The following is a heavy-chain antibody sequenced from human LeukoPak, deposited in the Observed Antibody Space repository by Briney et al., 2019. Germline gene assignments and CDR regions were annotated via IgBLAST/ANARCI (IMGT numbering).Heavy chain of an antibody. V-gene: IGHV4-59*01. CDR1: GGSITNSY. CDR2: IHYSGNS. CDR3: ARVGDYDSSGYYPDY. J-gene: IGHJ4*02. Sequence: PSETLSLTCNVSGGSITNSYWNWIRQPPGKGLEWIGYIHYSGNSNYNSFLKSRVTISVDTSKNQFSLNVNSVTAADTAMYYCARVGDYDSSGYYPDYWGQGTLVTVSS. D-gene: IGHD3-22*01.